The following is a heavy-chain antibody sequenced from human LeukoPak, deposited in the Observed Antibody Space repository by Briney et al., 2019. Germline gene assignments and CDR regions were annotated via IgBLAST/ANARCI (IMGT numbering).Heavy chain of an antibody. Sequence: SETLSLTCTVSGGSISSYHWSWIRQPAGKGLEWIGRLYTTGTTNYNPSLKSRVTMSVDTSKKQFSLKLSSVTAADTAVYYCARGYYDSRYYNYYMGVWGKGTTVTVSS. J-gene: IGHJ6*03. V-gene: IGHV4-4*07. D-gene: IGHD3-22*01. CDR1: GGSISSYH. CDR3: ARGYYDSRYYNYYMGV. CDR2: LYTTGTT.